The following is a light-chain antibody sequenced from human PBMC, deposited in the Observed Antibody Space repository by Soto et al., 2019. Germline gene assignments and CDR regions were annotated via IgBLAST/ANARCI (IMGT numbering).Light chain of an antibody. CDR2: DAS. CDR3: HQSKYWPQLT. V-gene: IGKV3-11*01. J-gene: IGKJ4*01. Sequence: VLTQSPGTLSLSPGERATLSCRASQSVDIYLAWYQQKPGQAPRILIYDASNRSTGIPAMFSGSASGTDFTLSIRGLEPEDFEVYYCHQSKYWPQLTFGGGTKVEIK. CDR1: QSVDIY.